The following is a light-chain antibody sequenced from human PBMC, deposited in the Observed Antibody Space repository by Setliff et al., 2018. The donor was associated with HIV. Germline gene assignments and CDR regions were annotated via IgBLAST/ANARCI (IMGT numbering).Light chain of an antibody. J-gene: IGLJ1*01. CDR1: SNDVGVFKL. CDR2: EVT. Sequence: LTQPASVSGSPGQSITISCTGTSNDVGVFKLVSWYQQYPGKAPKLLIYEVTKRPSGVSIRFSGSKSGNTASLTISGLQAEDEADYYCCSYGGYNTFYVFGSGTKVTVL. CDR3: CSYGGYNTFYV. V-gene: IGLV2-23*02.